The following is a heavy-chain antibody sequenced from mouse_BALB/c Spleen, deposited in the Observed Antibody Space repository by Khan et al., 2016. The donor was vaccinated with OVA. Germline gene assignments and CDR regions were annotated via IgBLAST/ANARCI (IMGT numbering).Heavy chain of an antibody. CDR2: IYPGTNNT. CDR1: GYIFTSYW. V-gene: IGHV1S132*01. Sequence: QIQLVQSGAELVRPGASVKLSCKTSGYIFTSYWIHWVKQRSGQGLEWIARIYPGTNNTYYNENLKDRATLTADKSSSTAYMQLSSLKSEDSAVYFCTREEALYYFDYWGQGTTLTVSS. J-gene: IGHJ2*01. D-gene: IGHD3-2*02. CDR3: TREEALYYFDY.